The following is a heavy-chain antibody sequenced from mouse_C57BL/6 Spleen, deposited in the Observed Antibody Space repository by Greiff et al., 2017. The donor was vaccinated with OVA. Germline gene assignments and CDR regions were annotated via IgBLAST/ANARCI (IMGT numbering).Heavy chain of an antibody. V-gene: IGHV1-64*01. CDR2: IHPNSGST. CDR1: GYTFTSYW. Sequence: VQLQQPGAELVKPGASVKLSCKASGYTFTSYWMHWVKQRPGQGLEWIGMIHPNSGSTNYNEKFKSKATLTVDKSSSTAYMQLSSLTSEDSAVYYCARPGRRNWYVDVWGTGTTVTVSS. D-gene: IGHD3-3*01. CDR3: ARPGRRNWYVDV. J-gene: IGHJ1*03.